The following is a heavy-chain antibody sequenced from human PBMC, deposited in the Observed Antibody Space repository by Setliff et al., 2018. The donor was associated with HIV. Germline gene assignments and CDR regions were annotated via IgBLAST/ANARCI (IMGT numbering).Heavy chain of an antibody. CDR1: GGSISSYY. J-gene: IGHJ5*02. V-gene: IGHV4-4*08. CDR3: ARDSGDPYGSGSPNWFDP. D-gene: IGHD3-10*01. CDR2: IYTSGST. Sequence: SETLSLTCTVSGGSISSYYWSWIRQPPGKGLEWIGYIYTSGSTNYNPSLKNRVTISVDTSKNQFSLRLSSVTAADTAVYYCARDSGDPYGSGSPNWFDPWGQGTLVTVSS.